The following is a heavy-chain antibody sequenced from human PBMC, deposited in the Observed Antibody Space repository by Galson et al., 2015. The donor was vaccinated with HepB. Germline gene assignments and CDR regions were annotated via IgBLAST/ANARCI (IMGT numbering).Heavy chain of an antibody. Sequence: SLRLSCAASGFAFSDSTMHWVRQASGKGLEWVGHIRTKADSYATAYAASVKGGFTISRDDSKNTAYLQLSSLKTEDTAMYYCTRKGVGPSASQFDNWGQGTLVTVSS. CDR2: IRTKADSYAT. J-gene: IGHJ4*02. V-gene: IGHV3-73*01. CDR3: TRKGVGPSASQFDN. D-gene: IGHD1-26*01. CDR1: GFAFSDST.